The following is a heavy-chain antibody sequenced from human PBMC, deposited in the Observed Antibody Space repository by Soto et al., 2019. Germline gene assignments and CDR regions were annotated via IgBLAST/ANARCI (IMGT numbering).Heavy chain of an antibody. Sequence: SVKVSCKASGVPFSSYALSWVRQAPGQGLEWTGGIIPIFGTANYAQKFQGRVTITADESTSTAYMEVNRLTSEDTAMYYCARGSHSPGIAVAGYYYWGQGTLVTVS. V-gene: IGHV1-69*13. CDR1: GVPFSSYA. CDR3: ARGSHSPGIAVAGYYY. D-gene: IGHD6-19*01. J-gene: IGHJ4*02. CDR2: IIPIFGTA.